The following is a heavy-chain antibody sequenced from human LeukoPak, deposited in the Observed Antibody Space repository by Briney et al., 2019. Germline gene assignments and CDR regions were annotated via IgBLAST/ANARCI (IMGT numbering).Heavy chain of an antibody. Sequence: GGSLRLSCAASGFTFSSYGMHWVRQAPGKGLEWGAFIRFDGSNKYYADSVKGRFTISRDNSKNTLYLQMNSLRAEDTAVYYCAKDPYYDSSGRWYYFDYWGQGTLVTVSS. CDR1: GFTFSSYG. V-gene: IGHV3-30*02. CDR3: AKDPYYDSSGRWYYFDY. J-gene: IGHJ4*02. D-gene: IGHD3-22*01. CDR2: IRFDGSNK.